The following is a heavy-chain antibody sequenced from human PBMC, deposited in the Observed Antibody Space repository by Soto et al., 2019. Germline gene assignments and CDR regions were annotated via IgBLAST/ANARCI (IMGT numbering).Heavy chain of an antibody. Sequence: SEPLSLTCAVSGGSISSSSYYWGWIRQPPGKGLEWIGSIYYSGSTYYNPSLKSRVTISVDTSKNQFSLKLSSVTAADTAVYYCARSMTTVVTLDYWGQGTLVTVSS. CDR3: ARSMTTVVTLDY. J-gene: IGHJ4*02. CDR2: IYYSGST. V-gene: IGHV4-39*01. CDR1: GGSISSSSYY. D-gene: IGHD4-17*01.